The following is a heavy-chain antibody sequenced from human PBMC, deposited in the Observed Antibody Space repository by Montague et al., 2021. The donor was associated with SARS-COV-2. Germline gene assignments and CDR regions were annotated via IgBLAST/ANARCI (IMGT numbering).Heavy chain of an antibody. J-gene: IGHJ4*02. Sequence: SETLSLTCTVSGGSISSYYWGWIRQPPGKGLEWIGSIYYSGSTYYNPSLKSRVTISVDTSKNQFSLKLSSVTAADTALYYCASPGPPYYGSGSYRYFFDYWGQGTLVTVSS. CDR3: ASPGPPYYGSGSYRYFFDY. CDR2: IYYSGST. D-gene: IGHD3-10*01. CDR1: GGSISSYY. V-gene: IGHV4-39*01.